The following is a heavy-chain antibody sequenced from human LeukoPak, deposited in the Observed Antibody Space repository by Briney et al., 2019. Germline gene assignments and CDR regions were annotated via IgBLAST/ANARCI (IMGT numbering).Heavy chain of an antibody. D-gene: IGHD2-21*01. CDR1: GLTFRDFY. CDR3: AGRTFGGESPAFDY. Sequence: GGSLRLSCAAPGLTFRDFYMSWIRQAPGRGLEYISYITNSGSSIYYATSVKGRFTISRDNAKNSLYLQMSNLRAEDTAIYYCAGRTFGGESPAFDYWGQGTLVTVSS. V-gene: IGHV3-11*01. CDR2: ITNSGSSI. J-gene: IGHJ4*02.